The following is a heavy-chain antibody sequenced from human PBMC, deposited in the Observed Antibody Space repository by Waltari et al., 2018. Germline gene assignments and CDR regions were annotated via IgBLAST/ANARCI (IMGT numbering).Heavy chain of an antibody. CDR2: INAGNGNT. J-gene: IGHJ2*01. D-gene: IGHD6-13*01. CDR1: GYTFTSYA. Sequence: QVQLVQSGAEVKKPGASVKVSCKASGYTFTSYAMHWVRQAPGQRLEWMGWINAGNGNTKYSQKFQGRFTITRDTSASTAYMELSSLRSEDTAVYYCARRGSSWYGYFDLWGRGTLVTVSS. V-gene: IGHV1-3*01. CDR3: ARRGSSWYGYFDL.